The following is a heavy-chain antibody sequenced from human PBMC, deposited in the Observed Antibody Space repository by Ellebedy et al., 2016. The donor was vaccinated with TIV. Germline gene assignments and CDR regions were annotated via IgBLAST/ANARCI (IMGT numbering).Heavy chain of an antibody. V-gene: IGHV4-59*08. D-gene: IGHD3-22*01. CDR1: GGSINSYY. Sequence: MPSETLSLTCPVSGGSINSYYWVWIRQPPGKGLEWIGHAFYTGSTSYNPSLKSRVTISVDTSKNQFSLKLSSVTAADTAVYYCARQYNYGTSGYYVDYWGQGTLLTVSS. CDR2: AFYTGST. J-gene: IGHJ4*02. CDR3: ARQYNYGTSGYYVDY.